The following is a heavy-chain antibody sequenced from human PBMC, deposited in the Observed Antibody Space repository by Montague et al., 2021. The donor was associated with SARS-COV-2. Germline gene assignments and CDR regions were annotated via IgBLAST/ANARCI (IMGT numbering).Heavy chain of an antibody. D-gene: IGHD3-3*01. CDR3: ARDGSGFWSGFHYYYYMDV. J-gene: IGHJ6*03. CDR1: GFTFSSYA. CDR2: ISSNGGST. Sequence: SLRLSCAASGFTFSSYAMHWVRQAPGKGLEYVSAISSNGGSTYYANSVKGRFTISRDNSKNTLYLQMGSLRAEDMAVYYCARDGSGFWSGFHYYYYMDVWGKGTRFTGS. V-gene: IGHV3-64*01.